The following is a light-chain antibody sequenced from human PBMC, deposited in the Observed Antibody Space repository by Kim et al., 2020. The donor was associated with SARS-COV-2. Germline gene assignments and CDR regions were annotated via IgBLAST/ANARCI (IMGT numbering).Light chain of an antibody. CDR1: SLRSYY. Sequence: LTQDPAVSVALGQTVRITCQGDSLRSYYASWYQQKPGQAPVLVIYGKNNRPSGIPDRFSGSSSGNTASLTITGAQAEDEADYYCNSRDSSGNHRWVFGGGTQLTVL. CDR3: NSRDSSGNHRWV. J-gene: IGLJ3*02. CDR2: GKN. V-gene: IGLV3-19*01.